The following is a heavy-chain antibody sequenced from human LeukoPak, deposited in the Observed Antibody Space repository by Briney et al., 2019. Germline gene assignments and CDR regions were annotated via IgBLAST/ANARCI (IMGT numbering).Heavy chain of an antibody. Sequence: QSGRSLRLSCAASGFTFSSYGMHWVRQAPGKGLEWVAVISYDGSNKYYADSVKGRFTISRDNSKNTLDLQMNSLRAEDTAVYYCAKWPLDGYSSGWYYFDYWGQGTLVTVSS. J-gene: IGHJ4*02. V-gene: IGHV3-30*18. D-gene: IGHD6-19*01. CDR1: GFTFSSYG. CDR2: ISYDGSNK. CDR3: AKWPLDGYSSGWYYFDY.